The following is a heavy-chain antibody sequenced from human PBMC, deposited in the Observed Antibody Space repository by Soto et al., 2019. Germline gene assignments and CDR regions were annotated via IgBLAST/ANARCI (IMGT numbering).Heavy chain of an antibody. CDR3: ARGRNY. CDR1: GGSFSGYY. Sequence: SETLSLTCAVYGGSFSGYYWSWIRQPPGKGLEWIGEINHSGSTNYNPSLKSRVTISVDTSKNQFSLKLSSVTAADTAVYYCARGRNYWGQGTLVTVSS. CDR2: INHSGST. J-gene: IGHJ4*02. V-gene: IGHV4-34*01.